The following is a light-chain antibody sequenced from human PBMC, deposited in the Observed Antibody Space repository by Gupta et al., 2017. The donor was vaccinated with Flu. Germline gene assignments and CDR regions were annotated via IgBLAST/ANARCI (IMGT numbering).Light chain of an antibody. Sequence: QPVLIQPPSASGTPPQRVISTCSGSSSNIGTNTVHWYQQIPGTAPRHLIYTNNRRPPGVPDRFSASKSGTSASLTISELQSEDEAEYYCATWDGSLNGVVFGGGTKLTVV. CDR1: SSNIGTNT. CDR3: ATWDGSLNGVV. J-gene: IGLJ2*01. V-gene: IGLV1-44*01. CDR2: TNN.